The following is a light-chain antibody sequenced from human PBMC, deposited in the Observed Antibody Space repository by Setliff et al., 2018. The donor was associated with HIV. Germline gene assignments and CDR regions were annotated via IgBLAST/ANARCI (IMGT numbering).Light chain of an antibody. Sequence: QSVLTQPPSASGAPGQRVTISCTGSSSNIGAGYDVHWYQQFPGTAPKVLIYGKTNRPSGVPDRFSGSKSGTSASLAITGLQAEDEADYYCQSYDSSLNVWVFGGGTKVTVL. V-gene: IGLV1-40*01. J-gene: IGLJ3*02. CDR1: SSNIGAGYD. CDR2: GKT. CDR3: QSYDSSLNVWV.